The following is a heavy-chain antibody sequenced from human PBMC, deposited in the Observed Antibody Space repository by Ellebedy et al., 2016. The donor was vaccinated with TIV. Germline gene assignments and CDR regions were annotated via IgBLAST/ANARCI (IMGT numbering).Heavy chain of an antibody. J-gene: IGHJ6*02. Sequence: ASVKVSXKASGHSFTSYGIHWVRQAPGQSLEWMGWINTGNGNTKYSQKLQGRVTITGDYMELSGLMSEDTAVYYCARFRSGIVVVPAHYGMDVWGQGTTVTVSS. CDR1: GHSFTSYG. D-gene: IGHD2-2*01. V-gene: IGHV1-3*04. CDR3: ARFRSGIVVVPAHYGMDV. CDR2: INTGNGNT.